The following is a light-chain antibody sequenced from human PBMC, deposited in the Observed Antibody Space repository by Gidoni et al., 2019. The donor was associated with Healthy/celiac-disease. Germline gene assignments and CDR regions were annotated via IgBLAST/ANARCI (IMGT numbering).Light chain of an antibody. CDR2: EGS. V-gene: IGLV2-23*01. J-gene: IGLJ2*01. CDR1: SSDAGSYNL. Sequence: QSALTQPASVSGSPGQSITTSCTGTSSDAGSYNLVSWYQQHPGKAPKLMIYEGSKRPSGVSNRFSGSKSGITASLTISGLQAEDEADYYCCSYAGSSTLVFGGGTKLTVL. CDR3: CSYAGSSTLV.